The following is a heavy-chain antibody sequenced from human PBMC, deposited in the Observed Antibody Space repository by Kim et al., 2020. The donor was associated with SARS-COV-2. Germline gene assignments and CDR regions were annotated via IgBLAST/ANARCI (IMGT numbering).Heavy chain of an antibody. CDR3: ARAGYSGEVDY. D-gene: IGHD6-13*01. CDR1: GGSFSGYY. J-gene: IGHJ4*02. CDR2: INHSGST. V-gene: IGHV4-34*01. Sequence: SETLSLTCAVYGGSFSGYYWSWIRQPPGKGLEWIGEINHSGSTNYNPSLKSRVTISVDTSKNQFSLKLSSVTAADTAVYYCARAGYSGEVDYWGQGTLAT.